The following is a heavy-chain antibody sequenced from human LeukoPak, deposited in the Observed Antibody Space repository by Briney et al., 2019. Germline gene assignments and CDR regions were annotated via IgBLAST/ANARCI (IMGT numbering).Heavy chain of an antibody. D-gene: IGHD5-18*01. J-gene: IGHJ3*02. V-gene: IGHV3-21*01. CDR3: ARASTAMVIGAFDI. CDR2: ISGSSSYT. Sequence: GGSLRLSCAASGFTFTSYTMNWVRQAPGKGLEWVSSISGSSSYTNYADSVMGRFTISRDNAKNSLYLQMNSLRAEDTAVYYCARASTAMVIGAFDIWGQGTMVTVSS. CDR1: GFTFTSYT.